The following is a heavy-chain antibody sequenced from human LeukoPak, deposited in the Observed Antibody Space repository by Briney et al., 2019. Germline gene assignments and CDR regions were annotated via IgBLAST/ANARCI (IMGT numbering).Heavy chain of an antibody. D-gene: IGHD4-17*01. CDR3: VMTTEKNNWFDP. V-gene: IGHV1-69*01. CDR1: GGTFSTYA. Sequence: ASVKVSCTASGGTFSTYAISWVRQAPGQGLEWMGGIIPIFGTANYAQKFQGRVTITADESTSTAYMELSSLRSEDTAVYYCVMTTEKNNWFDPWGQGTLVTVSS. CDR2: IIPIFGTA. J-gene: IGHJ5*02.